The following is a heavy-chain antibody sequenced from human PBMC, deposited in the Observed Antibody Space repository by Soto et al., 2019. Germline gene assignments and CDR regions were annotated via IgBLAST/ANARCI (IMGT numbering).Heavy chain of an antibody. CDR1: GGSISSGGYY. J-gene: IGHJ4*02. CDR2: IYYSGST. Sequence: QVQLQESGPGLVKPSQTLSLTCTVSGGSISSGGYYWSWIRQHPGKGLEWIGYIYYSGSTYYNPSLKSRVTISVYTSKNQFSLKLSSVTAADTAVYYCARLSNPWGNSVMDYWGQGTLVTVSS. V-gene: IGHV4-31*03. CDR3: ARLSNPWGNSVMDY. D-gene: IGHD3-16*01.